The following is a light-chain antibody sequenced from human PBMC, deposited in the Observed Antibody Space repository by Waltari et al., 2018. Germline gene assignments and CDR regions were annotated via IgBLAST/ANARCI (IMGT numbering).Light chain of an antibody. J-gene: IGLJ1*01. V-gene: IGLV2-23*02. Sequence: QSALTQPASVSGTPGQSITISCPGTNSDVGNYNLVSWYQHHQGEATKLMIGEVIKRPSGVSNRVSGSKSGNTASMTISGLQAEDEADYYCCSYAGSGTYVFGTGTKVTVL. CDR3: CSYAGSGTYV. CDR2: EVI. CDR1: NSDVGNYNL.